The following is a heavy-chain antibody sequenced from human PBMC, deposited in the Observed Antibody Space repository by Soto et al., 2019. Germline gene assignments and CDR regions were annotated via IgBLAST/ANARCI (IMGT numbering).Heavy chain of an antibody. CDR1: GGSISAGDYY. Sequence: SETLSLTCTVSGGSISAGDYYWNWIRQPPGKGLEWIGYIYYTGTTKYNPSLKSRVTISVDTSKNQFSLKLSSVTAADTAVYYCARGGYDFWSGVPDVWGQGTTVTVSS. CDR3: ARGGYDFWSGVPDV. D-gene: IGHD3-3*01. V-gene: IGHV4-61*08. CDR2: IYYTGTT. J-gene: IGHJ6*02.